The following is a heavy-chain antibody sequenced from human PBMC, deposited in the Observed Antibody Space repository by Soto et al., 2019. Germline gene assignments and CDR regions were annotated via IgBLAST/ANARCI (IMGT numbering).Heavy chain of an antibody. V-gene: IGHV1-2*02. CDR1: RYTFTGHY. Sequence: ASLKVSCTASRYTFTGHYIHWLPHPPEQGPEPMGEIGPENGARRYVKKFQGRVTMTRDMSITTVYMELNNLSPDDTAVYYCGRGRSGQIVVFYWGQGTPVTVSS. D-gene: IGHD1-26*01. CDR2: IGPENGAR. J-gene: IGHJ4*02. CDR3: GRGRSGQIVVFY.